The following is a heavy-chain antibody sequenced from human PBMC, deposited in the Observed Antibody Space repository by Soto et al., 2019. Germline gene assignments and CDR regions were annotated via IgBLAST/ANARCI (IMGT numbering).Heavy chain of an antibody. J-gene: IGHJ5*02. CDR3: GGDKRGGIAGLVSETEFDP. Sequence: PGGSLRLSCASSGLTFSRYWMHWVRQAPGKGVVWVSRISSDGSTTSYAYSVKGRFTISRDNAKNTLYLQMNSLRAEDTAVYYCGGDKRGGIAGLVSETEFDPWGQGTLVTVSS. V-gene: IGHV3-74*01. D-gene: IGHD6-13*01. CDR2: ISSDGSTT. CDR1: GLTFSRYW.